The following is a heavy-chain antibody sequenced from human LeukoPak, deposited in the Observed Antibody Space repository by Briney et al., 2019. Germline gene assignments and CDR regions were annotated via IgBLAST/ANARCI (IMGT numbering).Heavy chain of an antibody. CDR1: GYRFTSYW. V-gene: IGHV5-10-1*01. D-gene: IGHD3-10*01. J-gene: IGHJ5*02. CDR2: IDPSDSYT. CDR3: ARQVTMVRGVIGFDP. Sequence: GESLRISCQGSGYRFTSYWISWVRPMPGKGLGWMGRIDPSDSYTNYSPSFQGHVTISADKSISTAYLQWSSLKASDTAMYYCARQVTMVRGVIGFDPWGQGTLVTVSS.